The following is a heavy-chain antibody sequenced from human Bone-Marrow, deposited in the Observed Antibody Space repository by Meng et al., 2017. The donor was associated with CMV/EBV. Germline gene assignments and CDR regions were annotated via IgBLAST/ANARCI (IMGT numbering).Heavy chain of an antibody. CDR3: ARTVPEGVDVVAAALGPNWFDP. D-gene: IGHD2-15*01. CDR2: IYYSENT. V-gene: IGHV4-59*08. J-gene: IGHJ5*02. CDR1: GDSIKSYY. Sequence: SETLSLTCTVSGDSIKSYYWSWIRQPPGKGLEWIGYIYYSENTIYNPSLKSRVTISVDTSKNQFSLKLSSVTAADTAVYYCARTVPEGVDVVAAALGPNWFDPWGQGTLVTVSS.